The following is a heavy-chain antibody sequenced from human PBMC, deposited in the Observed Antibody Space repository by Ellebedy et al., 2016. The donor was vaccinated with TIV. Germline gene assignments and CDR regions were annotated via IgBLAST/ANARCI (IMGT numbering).Heavy chain of an antibody. J-gene: IGHJ4*02. CDR3: ARGRGSGYFRLDY. CDR2: INAGNGNT. D-gene: IGHD3-22*01. V-gene: IGHV1-3*01. Sequence: AASVKVSCKASGYTFTNYAMHWVRQAPGQRLDWMGWINAGNGNTKSSQNFQGRVSLTRDTSATTAHMELNSLRSEDTAVYYCARGRGSGYFRLDYWGQGTLVTVSS. CDR1: GYTFTNYA.